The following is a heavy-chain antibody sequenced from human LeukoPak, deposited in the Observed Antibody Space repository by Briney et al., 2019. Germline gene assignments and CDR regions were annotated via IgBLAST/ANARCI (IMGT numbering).Heavy chain of an antibody. CDR1: GYSFTSYW. CDR3: AGAGIAVAGNAEYFQH. D-gene: IGHD6-19*01. J-gene: IGHJ1*01. CDR2: IDPSDSYT. V-gene: IGHV5-10-1*01. Sequence: ESLRISCKCSGYSFTSYWISWVRQMPGKGLEWIGRIDPSDSYTNYSPSFQGHVTISADKSISTAYLQWSSLKASDTAMYYCAGAGIAVAGNAEYFQHWGQGTLVTVSS.